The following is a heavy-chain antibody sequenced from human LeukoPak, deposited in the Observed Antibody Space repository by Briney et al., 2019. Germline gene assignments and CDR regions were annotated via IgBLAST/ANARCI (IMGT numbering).Heavy chain of an antibody. Sequence: PSETLSLTCTVSGGSVSSGDYYWSWIRQPPGKGLEWIGYIYYSGSTSYNPSLKSRVTISVDTSKNQFSLKLSSVTAADTAVYYCARLPTGSYWMGAFDYWGQGTLVTVSS. J-gene: IGHJ4*02. CDR3: ARLPTGSYWMGAFDY. CDR1: GGSVSSGDYY. D-gene: IGHD1-26*01. V-gene: IGHV4-30-4*01. CDR2: IYYSGST.